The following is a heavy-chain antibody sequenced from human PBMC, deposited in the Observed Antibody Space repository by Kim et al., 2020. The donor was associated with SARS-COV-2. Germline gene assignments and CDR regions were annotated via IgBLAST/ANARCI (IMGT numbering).Heavy chain of an antibody. Sequence: SETLSLTCAVSGGSISSGGYSWSWIRQPPGKGLEWIGYIYHSGSTYYNPSLKSRVTISVDRSKNQFSLKLSSVTAADTAVYYCARGGIPTTDILTGYYIPGYYYYGMDVWGQGTTVTVSS. CDR2: IYHSGST. D-gene: IGHD3-9*01. V-gene: IGHV4-30-2*01. CDR3: ARGGIPTTDILTGYYIPGYYYYGMDV. J-gene: IGHJ6*02. CDR1: GGSISSGGYS.